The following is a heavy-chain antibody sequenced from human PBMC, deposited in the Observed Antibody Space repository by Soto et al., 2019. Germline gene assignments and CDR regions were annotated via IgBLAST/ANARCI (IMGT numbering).Heavy chain of an antibody. V-gene: IGHV3-64*04. CDR1: GFTFSSYA. Sequence: GGSLRLSCSASGFTFSSYAMHWVRQAPGKGLEYVSAISSNGGSTYYADSVKGRFTISRDNSKNTLYLQMNSLRAEDTAVYYCARHEYSYGGGYFDYWGQGTLVTVS. D-gene: IGHD5-18*01. CDR3: ARHEYSYGGGYFDY. CDR2: ISSNGGST. J-gene: IGHJ4*02.